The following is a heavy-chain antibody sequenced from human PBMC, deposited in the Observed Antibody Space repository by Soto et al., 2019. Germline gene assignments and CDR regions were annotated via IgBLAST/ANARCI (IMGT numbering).Heavy chain of an antibody. Sequence: QVQLQESGPGLVKPSGTLSLTCAVSGGSISSTNWWSWVRQPPGTGLEWIGEVFHNGNTNYNSSLKSRLTMSVDESKNHFSLRLNSMTAADTAVYYCARGSIYTWFDPWGQGTLVTVSS. J-gene: IGHJ5*02. CDR1: GGSISSTNW. CDR2: VFHNGNT. CDR3: ARGSIYTWFDP. V-gene: IGHV4-4*02.